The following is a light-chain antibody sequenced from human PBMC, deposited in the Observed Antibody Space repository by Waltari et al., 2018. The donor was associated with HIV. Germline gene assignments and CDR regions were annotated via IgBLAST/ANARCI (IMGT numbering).Light chain of an antibody. CDR3: ASYTSSSTVV. CDR1: SSDVGGYDY. CDR2: DVS. V-gene: IGLV2-14*03. J-gene: IGLJ2*01. Sequence: HSALTQSASVSGSPGQSITISCTGTSSDVGGYDYVSWYQHYPGRAPKLMIYDVSHRPSGVANRFSASKSGNTASLTISGLQAEDEADYYCASYTSSSTVVFGGGTKLTVL.